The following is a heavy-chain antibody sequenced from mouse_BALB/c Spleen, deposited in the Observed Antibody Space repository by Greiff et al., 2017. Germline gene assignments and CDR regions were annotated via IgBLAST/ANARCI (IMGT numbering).Heavy chain of an antibody. CDR3: AREDYYYGSSYVTWFAY. V-gene: IGHV5-9-4*01. J-gene: IGHJ3*01. CDR2: ISSGGSYT. Sequence: EVKLVESGGGLVKPGGSLKLSCAASGFTFSSYAMSWVRQSPEKRLEWVAEISSGGSYTYYPDTVTGRFTISRDNAKNTLYLEMSSLRSEDTAMYYCAREDYYYGSSYVTWFAYWGQGTLVTVSA. D-gene: IGHD1-1*01. CDR1: GFTFSSYA.